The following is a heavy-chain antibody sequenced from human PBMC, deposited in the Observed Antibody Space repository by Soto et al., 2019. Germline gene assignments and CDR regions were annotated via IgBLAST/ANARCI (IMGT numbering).Heavy chain of an antibody. J-gene: IGHJ5*02. V-gene: IGHV4-59*08. CDR1: GGSISSYY. CDR3: ARHVWDATVYANWFDP. CDR2: IYYSGST. Sequence: SETLSLTCTVSGGSISSYYWSWIRQPPGKGLEWIGYIYYSGSTNYNPSLKSRVTISVDTSKNQFSLKLSSVTAADTAVYYCARHVWDATVYANWFDPWGQGTLVTVPQ. D-gene: IGHD3-16*01.